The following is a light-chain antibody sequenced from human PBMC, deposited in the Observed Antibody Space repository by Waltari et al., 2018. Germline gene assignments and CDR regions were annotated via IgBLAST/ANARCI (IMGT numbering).Light chain of an antibody. Sequence: DIQMTQSPSSLSASVGDRVTITCRASQSSSSYLNWYQQNPGKAPKLLIYAASSLQSRVPSRFSGSGSGTDFTLTINSLQPEDFATYYCQQSSSTPPFTFGPGTKVDIK. V-gene: IGKV1-39*01. CDR3: QQSSSTPPFT. CDR2: AAS. CDR1: QSSSSY. J-gene: IGKJ3*01.